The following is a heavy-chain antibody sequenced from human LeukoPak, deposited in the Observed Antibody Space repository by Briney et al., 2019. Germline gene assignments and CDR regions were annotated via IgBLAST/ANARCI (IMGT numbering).Heavy chain of an antibody. Sequence: GGSLRLSCTASGFTFSSSAMTWVRQAPGEGLEWVSAISGSGGESIYTDSVKDRFTISRDNSKNTLYLQMNSLRAEDTAVYYCAKGGSHAPLDYWGQGTLVTVSS. CDR2: ISGSGGES. D-gene: IGHD3-16*01. V-gene: IGHV3-23*01. CDR1: GFTFSSSA. CDR3: AKGGSHAPLDY. J-gene: IGHJ4*02.